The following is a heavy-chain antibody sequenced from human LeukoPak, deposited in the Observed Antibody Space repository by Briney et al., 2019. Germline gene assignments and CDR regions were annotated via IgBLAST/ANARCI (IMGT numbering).Heavy chain of an antibody. Sequence: GGSLRLSCVVSGFTFRAYWMTWVRQAPGKGLEWVANINGAGSEKYYVDSVKGRFTISRDNAKNSLFLQMNSLRDEDTAIYYCASPYDSSGYYYRWGQGTLVTVSS. V-gene: IGHV3-7*03. J-gene: IGHJ4*02. D-gene: IGHD3-22*01. CDR1: GFTFRAYW. CDR3: ASPYDSSGYYYR. CDR2: INGAGSEK.